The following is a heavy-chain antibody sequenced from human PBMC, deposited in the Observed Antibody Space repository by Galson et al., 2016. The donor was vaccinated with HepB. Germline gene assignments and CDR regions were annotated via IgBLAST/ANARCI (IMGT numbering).Heavy chain of an antibody. Sequence: QSGAEVKKPGESLKISCKTSGYSFTAYWLAWVRQMPGKGLEWMGIIYPGDSDVRYSPSFQGQVTISADRSITTAYLQWTSLKASDTAVYYCARHDESAWVYALGGPVDLWGQGTMVTVSS. V-gene: IGHV5-51*01. CDR3: ARHDESAWVYALGGPVDL. CDR2: IYPGDSDV. D-gene: IGHD1-26*01. CDR1: GYSFTAYW. J-gene: IGHJ3*01.